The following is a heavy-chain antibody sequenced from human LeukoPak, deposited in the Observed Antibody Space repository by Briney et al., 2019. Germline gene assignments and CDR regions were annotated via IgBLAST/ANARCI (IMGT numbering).Heavy chain of an antibody. J-gene: IGHJ4*02. V-gene: IGHV1-2*02. CDR2: INPNDGDT. Sequence: EASVKVSCKASGYTFTDYYMDWVRQAPGQGFEWMGWINPNDGDTNYAQKFQGRVTMTRDTSISTAHMEVSRLRSDDTAVYYCARANFLYCSSSTCLFDYWGQGTLVTVSS. CDR3: ARANFLYCSSSTCLFDY. D-gene: IGHD2-2*01. CDR1: GYTFTDYY.